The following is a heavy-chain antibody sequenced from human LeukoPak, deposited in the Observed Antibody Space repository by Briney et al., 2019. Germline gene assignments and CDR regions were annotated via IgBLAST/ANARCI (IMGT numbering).Heavy chain of an antibody. CDR1: GGTLSTYS. CDR2: IIPIFNTI. J-gene: IGHJ6*02. Sequence: SVKVSCTASGGTLSTYSISWVRQAPGQGLEWMGGIIPIFNTINYAQRFQGRVTLTADESTSTAYMELSSLRSEDTAVYYCARGNSRWSTPTSSYYYRMDVWGQGTTVAVSS. D-gene: IGHD4-23*01. CDR3: ARGNSRWSTPTSSYYYRMDV. V-gene: IGHV1-69*01.